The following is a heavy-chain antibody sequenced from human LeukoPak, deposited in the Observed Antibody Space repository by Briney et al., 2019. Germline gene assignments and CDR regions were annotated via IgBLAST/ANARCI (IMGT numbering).Heavy chain of an antibody. CDR1: GYTFTSYD. V-gene: IGHV1-8*01. J-gene: IGHJ4*02. CDR2: MNPNSGNT. CDR3: ARPYDRVRGVIRY. D-gene: IGHD3-10*01. Sequence: ASVKVSCKASGYTFTSYDINWVRQATGQGLEWMGWMNPNSGNTGYAQKFQGRVTMTRNTSISTAYMELSSLRSEDTAVYYCARPYDRVRGVIRYWGQGTLVIVSS.